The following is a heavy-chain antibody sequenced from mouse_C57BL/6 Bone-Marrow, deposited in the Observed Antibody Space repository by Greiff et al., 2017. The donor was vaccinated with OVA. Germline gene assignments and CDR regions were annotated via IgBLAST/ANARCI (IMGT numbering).Heavy chain of an antibody. J-gene: IGHJ2*01. CDR1: GYTFTSYW. Sequence: QVQLQQPGAELVRPGTSVKLSCKASGYTFTSYWMHWVTQRPGQGLEWIGVIDPSDSYTNYNQKFKGKATLTVDTSSSTAYMQLSSLTSEDSAVYYCARPLDYYGSSFDYWGQGTTLTVSS. CDR3: ARPLDYYGSSFDY. CDR2: IDPSDSYT. V-gene: IGHV1-59*01. D-gene: IGHD1-1*01.